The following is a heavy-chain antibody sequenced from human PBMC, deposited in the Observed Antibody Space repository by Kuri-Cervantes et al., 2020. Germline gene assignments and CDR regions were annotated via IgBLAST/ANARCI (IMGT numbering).Heavy chain of an antibody. J-gene: IGHJ6*02. D-gene: IGHD3-9*01. CDR3: ARDRLVDPNYYYYGMDV. CDR2: INHSGST. Sequence: SQTLSLTCAVYGGSFSGYYWSWIRQPPGKGLEWIGEINHSGSTNYNPSLKSRVTISVDTSKNQFSLKLSSVTAADTAVYYCARDRLVDPNYYYYGMDVWGQGTTVTVSS. CDR1: GGSFSGYY. V-gene: IGHV4-34*01.